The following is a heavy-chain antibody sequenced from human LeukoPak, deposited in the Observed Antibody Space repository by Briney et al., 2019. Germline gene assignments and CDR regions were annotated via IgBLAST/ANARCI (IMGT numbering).Heavy chain of an antibody. CDR1: GYTFTDYY. J-gene: IGHJ4*02. V-gene: IGHV1-69-2*01. CDR2: FDPGDGEV. CDR3: ATSPGTYYNY. D-gene: IGHD1-26*01. Sequence: ASVKVSCKASGYTFTDYYIHRVQQAPGRGLEWMGRFDPGDGEVFYADIFQGRIVISADTSIDTAYLELSNLRSEDTALYYCATSPGTYYNYWGQGTLVTVSS.